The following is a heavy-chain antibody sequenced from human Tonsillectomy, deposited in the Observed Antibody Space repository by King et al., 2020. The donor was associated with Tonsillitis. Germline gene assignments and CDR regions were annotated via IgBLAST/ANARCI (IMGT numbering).Heavy chain of an antibody. V-gene: IGHV4-59*01. D-gene: IGHD3-22*01. Sequence: LQLQESGPGLVKPSETLSLTCTVSGGSISSYYWSWIRQPLWKGLEWIGYIYYSGSTNYNPSLKSRVTISVDTSKNQFSLNLSAVTAADTAVYYCARDKVCSGYYCAYGMDVWGQGTTVTVSS. J-gene: IGHJ6*02. CDR1: GGSISSYY. CDR2: IYYSGST. CDR3: ARDKVCSGYYCAYGMDV.